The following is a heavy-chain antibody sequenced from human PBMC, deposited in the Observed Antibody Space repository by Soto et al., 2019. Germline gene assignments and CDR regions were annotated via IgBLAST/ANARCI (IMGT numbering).Heavy chain of an antibody. V-gene: IGHV3-73*01. Sequence: GGSLRLSCEASGFTFSGSTMHWVRQASGKGLEWVGRIRSKANSYATAYAASVKGRFSISRDESKNTAYLQMNSLRAEDTAVYYCVRDRDSSGYYVPDYWGQGTLVTVSS. CDR3: VRDRDSSGYYVPDY. D-gene: IGHD3-22*01. CDR1: GFTFSGST. J-gene: IGHJ4*02. CDR2: IRSKANSYAT.